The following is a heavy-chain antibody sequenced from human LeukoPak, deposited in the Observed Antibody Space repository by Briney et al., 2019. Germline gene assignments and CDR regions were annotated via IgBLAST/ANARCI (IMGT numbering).Heavy chain of an antibody. Sequence: PSETLSLTCTVSGGSISSYYWSWIRQPPGKGLEWIGYIYYSGSTNYNPSLKSRVTISVDTSKNQFSLKLSSVTAADTAVYYCARIKGDLITMVRGVYFDYWGQGTLVTVSS. CDR2: IYYSGST. V-gene: IGHV4-59*01. CDR3: ARIKGDLITMVRGVYFDY. J-gene: IGHJ4*02. D-gene: IGHD3-10*01. CDR1: GGSISSYY.